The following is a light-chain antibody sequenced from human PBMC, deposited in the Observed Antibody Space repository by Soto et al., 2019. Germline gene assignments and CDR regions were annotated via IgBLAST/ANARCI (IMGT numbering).Light chain of an antibody. V-gene: IGKV3D-20*02. CDR3: QQLNSYPIT. CDR2: GTS. CDR1: QSVSSTY. J-gene: IGKJ5*01. Sequence: EVVLTQSPATLSLSPGERATLSCRASQSVSSTYLAWYQQQPGQAPRLLMSGTSNRATGTPDRFSGSGSGTDFTLTISSLQPEDFATYYCQQLNSYPITFGQGTRLEIK.